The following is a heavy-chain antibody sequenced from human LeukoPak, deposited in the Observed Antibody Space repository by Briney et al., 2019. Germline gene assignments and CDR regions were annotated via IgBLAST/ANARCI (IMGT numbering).Heavy chain of an antibody. D-gene: IGHD6-19*01. J-gene: IGHJ6*02. CDR3: ARDLEVASPYYYYGMDV. V-gene: IGHV1-46*01. CDR1: GYTFTSYY. Sequence: GASVTVSCKASGYTFTSYYMHWVRQAPGQGLEWMGIINPSGGSTSYAQKFQGRVTMTRDTSTSTVCMELSSLRSEDTAVYYCARDLEVASPYYYYGMDVWGQGTTVTVSS. CDR2: INPSGGST.